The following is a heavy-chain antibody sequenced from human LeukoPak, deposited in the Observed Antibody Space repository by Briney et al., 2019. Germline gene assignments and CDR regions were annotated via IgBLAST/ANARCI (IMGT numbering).Heavy chain of an antibody. Sequence: PSETLSLTCTVSGGSISSYYWSWIRQPPGMRLEWMGYVYFSGLTNYNPSLKSRVTISVDTSKNQFSLKLSSVTAADTAVYYCARDRVDGRYFDYWGQGTLVTVSS. V-gene: IGHV4-59*12. J-gene: IGHJ4*02. CDR2: VYFSGLT. CDR1: GGSISSYY. D-gene: IGHD5-12*01. CDR3: ARDRVDGRYFDY.